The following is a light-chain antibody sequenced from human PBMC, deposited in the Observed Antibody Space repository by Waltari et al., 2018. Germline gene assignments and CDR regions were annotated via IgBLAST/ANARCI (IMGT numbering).Light chain of an antibody. CDR1: QSISNL. CDR3: QQYNGR. J-gene: IGKJ1*01. V-gene: IGKV1-5*03. CDR2: KAS. Sequence: DIQMTQSPSTLSASVGDRVTITCRASQSISNLLAWYQQKPGKAPKYLIYKASNLESAVPTRFSGSGSETEFTLTISSLQPDDFASYYCQQYNGRFGQGTKVEMK.